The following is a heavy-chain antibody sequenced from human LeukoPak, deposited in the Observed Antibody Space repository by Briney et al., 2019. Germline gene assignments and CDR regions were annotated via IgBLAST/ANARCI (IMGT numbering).Heavy chain of an antibody. CDR1: GGSISSGGYY. Sequence: SETLSLTCTVSGGSISSGGYYWSWIRQHPGKSLEWIGYIYYSGSTYYNPSLKGRVTISVDTSKNQFSLKLSSVTAADTAVYYCARVTVAAAPYGMDVWGQGTTVTVSS. V-gene: IGHV4-31*03. CDR3: ARVTVAAAPYGMDV. D-gene: IGHD6-13*01. J-gene: IGHJ6*02. CDR2: IYYSGST.